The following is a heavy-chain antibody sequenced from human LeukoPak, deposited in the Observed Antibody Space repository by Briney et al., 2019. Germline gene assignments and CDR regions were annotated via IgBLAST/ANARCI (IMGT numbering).Heavy chain of an antibody. V-gene: IGHV1-69*13. CDR1: GGTFSSHA. CDR2: IIPIFGTA. J-gene: IGHJ4*02. Sequence: SVKVSCKASGGTFSSHAISWVRQAPGQGLEWMGGIIPIFGTANYAQKFQGRVTITADESTSTAHMELSSLRSEDTAVYYCARFTYYYDSSGIGIFDYWGQGTLVTVSS. D-gene: IGHD3-22*01. CDR3: ARFTYYYDSSGIGIFDY.